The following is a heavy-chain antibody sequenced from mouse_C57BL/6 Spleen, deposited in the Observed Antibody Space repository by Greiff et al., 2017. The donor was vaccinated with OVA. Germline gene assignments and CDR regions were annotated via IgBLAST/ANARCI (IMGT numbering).Heavy chain of an antibody. D-gene: IGHD2-1*01. J-gene: IGHJ4*01. CDR2: LDPETGDT. CDR3: TTFYRPYAMDY. V-gene: IGHV14-4*01. Sequence: EVKLVESGAELVRPGASVKLSCTASGFNIKDDYMHWVKPRPEQGLEWIGWLDPETGDTEYASKFQGKATITADTSSNTAYLQLSSLTSEDTAFYYCTTFYRPYAMDYWGQGTSVTVSS. CDR1: GFNIKDDY.